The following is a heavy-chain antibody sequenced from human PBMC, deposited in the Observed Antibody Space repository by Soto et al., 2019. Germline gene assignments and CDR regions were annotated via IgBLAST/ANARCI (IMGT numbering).Heavy chain of an antibody. CDR1: GFTFSSYG. CDR3: AKDSPAQPRRHYYYGMDV. Sequence: GGSLRLSCAASGFTFSSYGMHWVRQAPGKGLEWVAVISYDGSNKYYADSVKGRFTISRDNSKNTLYLQMNSLRAEDTAVYYCAKDSPAQPRRHYYYGMDVWGQGTTVTVSS. J-gene: IGHJ6*02. V-gene: IGHV3-30*18. CDR2: ISYDGSNK.